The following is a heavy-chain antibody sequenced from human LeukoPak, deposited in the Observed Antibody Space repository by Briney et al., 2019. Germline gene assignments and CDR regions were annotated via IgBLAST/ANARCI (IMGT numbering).Heavy chain of an antibody. CDR1: GFTFSSYA. CDR3: AKDGGQVVPAADDY. V-gene: IGHV3-23*01. D-gene: IGHD2-2*01. J-gene: IGHJ4*02. CDR2: ISGSGGST. Sequence: SGGSLRLSCAASGFTFSSYAMSWVRQAPGKGLEWVSAISGSGGSTYYADSVKGRFTISRDNSKNTLYLQMNSLGAEDTAVYYCAKDGGQVVPAADDYWGQGTLVTVSS.